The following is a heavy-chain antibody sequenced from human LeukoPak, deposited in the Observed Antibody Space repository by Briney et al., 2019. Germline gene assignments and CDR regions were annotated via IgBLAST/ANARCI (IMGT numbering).Heavy chain of an antibody. CDR2: INHSGST. Sequence: PSETLSLTCAVYGGSFSGYYWSWIRQPPGKGLEWIGEINHSGSTNYNPSLKSRVTMSVDTSKNQFSLKLSSVTAADTAVYYCARTTLLYFDWPPDAFDIWGQGTMVTVSS. CDR1: GGSFSGYY. J-gene: IGHJ3*02. V-gene: IGHV4-34*01. CDR3: ARTTLLYFDWPPDAFDI. D-gene: IGHD3-9*01.